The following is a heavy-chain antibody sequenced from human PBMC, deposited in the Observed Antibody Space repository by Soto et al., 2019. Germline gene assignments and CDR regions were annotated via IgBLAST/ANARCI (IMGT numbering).Heavy chain of an antibody. Sequence: GASVKVSCKASGYTFTSYDINWVRQATGQGLEWMGWMNPNSGNTGYAQKFQGRVTMTRNTSISTAYMELSSLRSEDTAVYYCASHSSGYYYDAFDIWGQGTMVTVSS. CDR2: MNPNSGNT. D-gene: IGHD3-22*01. CDR3: ASHSSGYYYDAFDI. CDR1: GYTFTSYD. V-gene: IGHV1-8*01. J-gene: IGHJ3*02.